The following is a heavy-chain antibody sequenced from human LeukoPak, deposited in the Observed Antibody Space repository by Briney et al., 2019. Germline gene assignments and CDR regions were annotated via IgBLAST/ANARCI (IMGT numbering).Heavy chain of an antibody. V-gene: IGHV1-18*01. D-gene: IGHD3-3*01. CDR3: ARLRERITIFGVVINDAFDI. Sequence: ASVKVSCKASGYTFTSYGISWVRQAPGQGLEWMGWISAYNGNTNYAQKLQGRVTMTRDTSISTAYMELSRLRSDDTAVYYCARLRERITIFGVVINDAFDIWGQGTMVTVSS. CDR2: ISAYNGNT. J-gene: IGHJ3*02. CDR1: GYTFTSYG.